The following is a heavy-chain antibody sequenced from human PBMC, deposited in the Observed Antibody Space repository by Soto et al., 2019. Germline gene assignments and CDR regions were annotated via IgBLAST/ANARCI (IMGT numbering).Heavy chain of an antibody. CDR3: AVSPYDSSWYNFDY. CDR1: GGSISSGDYY. Sequence: SETLSLTCTVSGGSISSGDYYWSWIRQPPGKGLEWSGYIYYSEPTSYNPSLKTRLIISVDTSKNQFSLTLSSVTAADTAVYYCAVSPYDSSWYNFDYWGKGPLVTVSS. J-gene: IGHJ4*02. V-gene: IGHV4-30-4*01. D-gene: IGHD6-13*01. CDR2: IYYSEPT.